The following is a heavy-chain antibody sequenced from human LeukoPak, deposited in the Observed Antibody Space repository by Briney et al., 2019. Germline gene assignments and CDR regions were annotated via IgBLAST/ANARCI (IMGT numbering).Heavy chain of an antibody. CDR2: INPSGGST. D-gene: IGHD3-22*01. CDR1: GYSFTAYF. Sequence: ASVKVSCKTSGYSFTAYFMHWVRLVPGQGLEWMGIINPSGGSTSYAQKFQGRVTMTRDTSTSTVYMELSSLRSDDTAVYYCARVGSGYYFFGYFDLWGRGTLVTVSS. CDR3: ARVGSGYYFFGYFDL. J-gene: IGHJ2*01. V-gene: IGHV1-46*01.